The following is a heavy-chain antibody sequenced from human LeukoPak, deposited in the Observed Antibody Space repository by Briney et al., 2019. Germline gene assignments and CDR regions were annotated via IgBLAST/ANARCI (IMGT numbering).Heavy chain of an antibody. V-gene: IGHV3-66*01. Sequence: GGSLRLSCSASGFTFSAYTMNWVRQAPGKGLEWVSVIYSGGSTYYADSVKGRFTISRDNSKNTLYLQMNSLRAEDTAVYYCARVDLLLVHAFDIWGQGTMVTVSS. CDR3: ARVDLLLVHAFDI. CDR2: IYSGGST. CDR1: GFTFSAYT. D-gene: IGHD2-15*01. J-gene: IGHJ3*02.